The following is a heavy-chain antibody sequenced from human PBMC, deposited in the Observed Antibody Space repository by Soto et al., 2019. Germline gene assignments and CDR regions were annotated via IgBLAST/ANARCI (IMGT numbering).Heavy chain of an antibody. CDR2: IYYSGST. CDR1: GGSVSSGSYY. J-gene: IGHJ6*02. V-gene: IGHV4-61*01. Sequence: SETLSLTCTVSGGSVSSGSYYWSWIRQPPGKGLEWIGYIYYSGSTNYNPSPKSRVTISVDTSKNQFSLKLSSVTAADTAVYYCARDGYCSGGSCQDGMDVWGQGTTVTVSS. CDR3: ARDGYCSGGSCQDGMDV. D-gene: IGHD2-15*01.